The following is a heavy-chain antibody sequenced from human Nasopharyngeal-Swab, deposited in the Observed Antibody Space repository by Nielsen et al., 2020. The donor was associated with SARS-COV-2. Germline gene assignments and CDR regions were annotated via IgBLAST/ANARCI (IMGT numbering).Heavy chain of an antibody. CDR1: GGTFSSYA. D-gene: IGHD4-11*01. J-gene: IGHJ6*03. Sequence: SVKVSCKASGGTFSSYAISWVRQAPGQGLEWMGGIIPIFGTANYAQKFQGRVTITADESTSTAYMELSSLRSEDTAVYYCARHAWVYSNYVGYYYYYMDVWGKGTTVTVSS. CDR3: ARHAWVYSNYVGYYYYYMDV. V-gene: IGHV1-69*13. CDR2: IIPIFGTA.